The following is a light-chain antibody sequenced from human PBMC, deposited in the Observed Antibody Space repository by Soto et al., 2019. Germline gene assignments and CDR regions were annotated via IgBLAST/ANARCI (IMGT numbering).Light chain of an antibody. CDR3: QQSYSTPSHT. CDR1: QSISSY. Sequence: DIQMTQSPSSLSASAGDRVTITCRASQSISSYLNWYQQKPGKAPKLLIYAASSLQSGVPSRFSGSGSGTDFTLTISSLQPEDFATYYCQQSYSTPSHTFGGGTKVEIK. J-gene: IGKJ4*01. CDR2: AAS. V-gene: IGKV1-39*01.